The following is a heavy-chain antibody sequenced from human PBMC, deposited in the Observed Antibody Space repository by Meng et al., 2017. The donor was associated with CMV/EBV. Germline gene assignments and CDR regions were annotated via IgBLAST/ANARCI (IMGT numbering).Heavy chain of an antibody. CDR2: INPNSGGT. CDR3: ARGLLWFGKLYFDY. CDR1: GYTLTGYY. Sequence: ASVKVSCKASGYTLTGYYMHWVRQAPGQGLEWMGWINPNSGGTNYAQKFQGRVTMTRDTSISTAYMELSRLRSDDTAVYYCARGLLWFGKLYFDYWGQGTLVTVSS. J-gene: IGHJ4*02. D-gene: IGHD3-10*01. V-gene: IGHV1-2*02.